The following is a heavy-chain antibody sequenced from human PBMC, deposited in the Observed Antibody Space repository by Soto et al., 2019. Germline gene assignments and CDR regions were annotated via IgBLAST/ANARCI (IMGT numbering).Heavy chain of an antibody. CDR2: IKPGTSDI. V-gene: IGHV5-51*01. D-gene: IGHD1-7*01. CDR3: VRQQNFICDS. Sequence: PGESLKISCKGVGYKFGSAWIGWVRQMPGKGLEWMGLIKPGTSDIRYSPPFRGQVTISADEAVTTAYLQWSGLKASDSAMYYCVRQQNFICDSSGQGTLVTVSS. CDR1: GYKFGSAW. J-gene: IGHJ4*02.